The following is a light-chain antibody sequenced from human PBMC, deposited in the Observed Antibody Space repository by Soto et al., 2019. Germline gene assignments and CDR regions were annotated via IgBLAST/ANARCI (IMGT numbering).Light chain of an antibody. Sequence: IPVTQSPSSLSASVGDRVTITCRASQSIGSHLNWYQQKPGTAPNLLIYGASSLPGGVTSRFSGSRSGTDFTLTISTLQPEDFATYYSLQTYTLPVAFGGGTKVEI. CDR3: LQTYTLPVA. CDR1: QSIGSH. CDR2: GAS. J-gene: IGKJ4*01. V-gene: IGKV1-39*01.